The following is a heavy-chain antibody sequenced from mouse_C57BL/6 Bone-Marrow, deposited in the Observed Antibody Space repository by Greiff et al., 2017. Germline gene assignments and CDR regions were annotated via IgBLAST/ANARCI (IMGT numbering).Heavy chain of an antibody. J-gene: IGHJ4*01. CDR2: INPGSGGT. Sequence: QVKLQQSGAELVRPGTSVKVSCKASGYAFTNYLIEWVKQRPGQGLEWIGVINPGSGGTNYNEKFKGKATLAADKSSSTAYMQLISLTSEDSAVYFCARQGQRDYWGQGTSVTVSS. CDR3: ARQGQRDY. D-gene: IGHD3-3*01. CDR1: GYAFTNYL. V-gene: IGHV1-54*01.